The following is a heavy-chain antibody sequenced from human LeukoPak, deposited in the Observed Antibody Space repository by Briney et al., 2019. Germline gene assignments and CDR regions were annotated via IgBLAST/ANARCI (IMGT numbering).Heavy chain of an antibody. D-gene: IGHD3-22*01. CDR1: GFTFTNYA. CDR2: ISSSGSTI. V-gene: IGHV3-48*03. J-gene: IGHJ4*02. Sequence: GGSLRLSCAASGFTFTNYAMSWVRQAPGKGLEWVSYISSSGSTIYYADSVKGRFTISRDNAKNSLYLQMNSLRAEDTAVYYCARVRYYYDSSGGIDYWGQGTLVTVSS. CDR3: ARVRYYYDSSGGIDY.